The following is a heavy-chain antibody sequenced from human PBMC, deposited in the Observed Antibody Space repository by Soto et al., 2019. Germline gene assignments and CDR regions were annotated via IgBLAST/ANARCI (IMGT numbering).Heavy chain of an antibody. CDR1: EFTFRSYW. V-gene: IGHV3-74*01. J-gene: IGHJ4*02. CDR3: ARGSRGTCCKFDY. Sequence: EVQLVDSGGGLVQPGGSLRLSCAASEFTFRSYWMHWVRQSPGKGLVWVSRISGDGSSTNYADSVKGRFTISRDNAKNTLYLQMNSLRAEDTAVYFCARGSRGTCCKFDYWGQGTLVTVSS. D-gene: IGHD2-15*01. CDR2: ISGDGSST.